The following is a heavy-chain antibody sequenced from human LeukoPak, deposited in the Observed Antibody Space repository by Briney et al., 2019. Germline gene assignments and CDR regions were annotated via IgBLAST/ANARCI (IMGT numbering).Heavy chain of an antibody. CDR2: INHSGST. CDR3: ARIATGTIRTTFDY. V-gene: IGHV4-34*01. CDR1: GGSFSGYY. J-gene: IGHJ4*02. Sequence: PSETLSLTCAVYGGSFSGYYWSWIRQPPGKGLEWIGEINHSGSTNYNPSLKSRVTISVDTSKNQFSLKLSSVTAADTAVYYCARIATGTIRTTFDYWGQGTLVTVSS. D-gene: IGHD3-9*01.